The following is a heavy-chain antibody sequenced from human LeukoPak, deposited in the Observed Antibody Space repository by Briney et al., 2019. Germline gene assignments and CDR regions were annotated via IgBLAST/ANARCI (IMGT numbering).Heavy chain of an antibody. CDR2: INHSGST. CDR1: GGSFSGYY. V-gene: IGHV4-34*01. J-gene: IGHJ5*02. D-gene: IGHD6-13*01. Sequence: SETLSLTCAVYGGSFSGYYWSWIRQPPGKGLEWIGEINHSGSTYYNPSLKSRVTISVDTSKNQFSLKLSSVTAADTAVYYCARASSSWYSCWFDPWSQGTLVTVSS. CDR3: ARASSSWYSCWFDP.